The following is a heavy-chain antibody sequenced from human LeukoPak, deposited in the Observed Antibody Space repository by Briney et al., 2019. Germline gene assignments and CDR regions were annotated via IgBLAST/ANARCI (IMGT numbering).Heavy chain of an antibody. Sequence: GGSLRLSCVGSGFTFSSYAMSWVRQAPGKGLDWVSGISSSGDRTYYADSVKGRFTISRDNSKNTLYLQMNSLRAEDTALYYCAKGHLAVASWGQGSLVTVSS. CDR1: GFTFSSYA. V-gene: IGHV3-23*01. CDR3: AKGHLAVAS. CDR2: ISSSGDRT. J-gene: IGHJ5*02. D-gene: IGHD4-23*01.